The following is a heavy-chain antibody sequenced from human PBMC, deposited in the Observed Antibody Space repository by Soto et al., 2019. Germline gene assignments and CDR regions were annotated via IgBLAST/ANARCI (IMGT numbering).Heavy chain of an antibody. V-gene: IGHV4-59*01. J-gene: IGHJ4*02. CDR3: ARYNSYAIDY. CDR2: IHYSGTT. CDR1: GTSISSYY. Sequence: SETLSLTCTVSGTSISSYYWSWIRQPPGKGLEWVANIHYSGTTNYNPSLASRVTLSVDTSKNQFSLKMTSVTAADRAMYFCARYNSYAIDYWGRGTLVTVSS. D-gene: IGHD2-8*01.